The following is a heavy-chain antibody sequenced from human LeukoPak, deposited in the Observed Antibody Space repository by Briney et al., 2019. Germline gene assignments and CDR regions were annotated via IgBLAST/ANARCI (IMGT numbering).Heavy chain of an antibody. V-gene: IGHV5-51*01. CDR3: ARQNTVYHNWNYVGDAFDI. CDR2: IYPGDSDT. CDR1: GYSFTSYW. Sequence: GESLKISCKGSGYSFTSYWIGWVRQMPGKGLEWMGTIYPGDSDTRYSPSFQGQVTISADKSISTAYLQWSSLKASDTAMYYCARQNTVYHNWNYVGDAFDIWGQGTMVTVSS. J-gene: IGHJ3*02. D-gene: IGHD1-7*01.